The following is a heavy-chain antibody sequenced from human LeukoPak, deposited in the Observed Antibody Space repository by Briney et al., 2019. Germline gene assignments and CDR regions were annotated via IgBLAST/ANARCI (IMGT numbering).Heavy chain of an antibody. Sequence: KSSETLSLTCTVSGGSISSYYWSWLRQPPGKGLEWIGYIYYSGSTNYNPSLKSRVTISVDTSKNQFSLKLSSVTAADTAVYYCASLRPSFDYWGQGTLVTVSS. J-gene: IGHJ4*02. CDR3: ASLRPSFDY. V-gene: IGHV4-59*01. CDR2: IYYSGST. CDR1: GGSISSYY.